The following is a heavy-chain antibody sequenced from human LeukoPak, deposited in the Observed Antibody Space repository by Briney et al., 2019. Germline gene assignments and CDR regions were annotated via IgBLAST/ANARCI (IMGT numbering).Heavy chain of an antibody. CDR2: IIPILGIA. J-gene: IGHJ4*02. CDR3: ARDRRDGYNLNFDY. V-gene: IGHV1-69*04. CDR1: GYTFTGYY. D-gene: IGHD5-24*01. Sequence: SVKVSCKASGYTFTGYYMHWVRQAPGQGLEWMGRIIPILGIANYAQKFQGRVTITADKSTSTAYMELSSLRSEDTAVYYCARDRRDGYNLNFDYWGQGTLVTVSS.